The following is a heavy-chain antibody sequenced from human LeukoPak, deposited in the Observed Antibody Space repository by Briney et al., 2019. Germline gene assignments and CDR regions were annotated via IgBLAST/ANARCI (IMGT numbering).Heavy chain of an antibody. J-gene: IGHJ4*02. CDR3: ARVDGRAVAGPLGLDS. Sequence: PSGTLSLTCAVSGGSISSSNWWSWVRQPPGKGLEWIGEIYHTGSTNSNPSLKSRVTISVDKSKNQFSLKLSSVTAADTAVYYCARVDGRAVAGPLGLDSWGQGTLVTVSS. CDR1: GGSISSSNW. CDR2: IYHTGST. D-gene: IGHD6-19*01. V-gene: IGHV4-4*02.